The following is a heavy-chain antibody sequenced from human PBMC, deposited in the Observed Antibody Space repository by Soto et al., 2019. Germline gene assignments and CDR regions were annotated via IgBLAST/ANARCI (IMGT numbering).Heavy chain of an antibody. V-gene: IGHV4-31*03. Sequence: PSETLSLTCTVSGGSISSGGYYWSWIRQHPGKGLEWIGYIYYSGSTYYNPSLKSRVTISVDTSKNQFSLKLSPVTAADTAVYYCARWAGSGYNVDYWGQGTLVTVSS. CDR1: GGSISSGGYY. D-gene: IGHD3-22*01. CDR3: ARWAGSGYNVDY. J-gene: IGHJ4*02. CDR2: IYYSGST.